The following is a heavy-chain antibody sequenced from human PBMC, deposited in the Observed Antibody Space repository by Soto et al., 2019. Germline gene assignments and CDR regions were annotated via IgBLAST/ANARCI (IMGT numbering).Heavy chain of an antibody. CDR3: ARRLRRYNWFDX. CDR2: MNPNSGNT. D-gene: IGHD4-17*01. J-gene: IGHJ5*02. Sequence: ASVKFSCKSSGYTFTSYGINSVRQATGQGLEWMGWMNPNSGNTGYAQKFQGRVTMTRNTSISTAYMELSSLRSEDTAVYYCARRLRRYNWFDXWGQGTLVTVSS. CDR1: GYTFTSYG. V-gene: IGHV1-8*01.